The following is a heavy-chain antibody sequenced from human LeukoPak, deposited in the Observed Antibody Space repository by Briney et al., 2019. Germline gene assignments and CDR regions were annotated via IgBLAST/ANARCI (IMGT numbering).Heavy chain of an antibody. CDR1: GGTFSSYA. Sequence: ASVKVSCKASGGTFSSYAISWVRQAPGQGLEWMGGIIPIFGTANYAQKFQGRVTITADESTGTAYMELSSLRSEDTAVYYCARERDTGWYFDYWGQGTLVTVSS. D-gene: IGHD6-19*01. J-gene: IGHJ4*02. CDR2: IIPIFGTA. CDR3: ARERDTGWYFDY. V-gene: IGHV1-69*13.